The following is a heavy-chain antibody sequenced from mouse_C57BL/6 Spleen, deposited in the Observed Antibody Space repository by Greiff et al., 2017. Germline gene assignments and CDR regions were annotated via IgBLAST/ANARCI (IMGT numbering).Heavy chain of an antibody. D-gene: IGHD1-1*01. V-gene: IGHV14-3*01. J-gene: IGHJ1*03. CDR1: GFNIKNTY. Sequence: VQLKESVAELVRPGASVKLSCTASGFNIKNTYMHWVKQRPEQGLEWIGRIDPANGNTKYAPKFQGKATITADTSSNTAYLQLSSLTSEDTAIDYCARDGSSFYWYCDVWGTGTTVTVSS. CDR3: ARDGSSFYWYCDV. CDR2: IDPANGNT.